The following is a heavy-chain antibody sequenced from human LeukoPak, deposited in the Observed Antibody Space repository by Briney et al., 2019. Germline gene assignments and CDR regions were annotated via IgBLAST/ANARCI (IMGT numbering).Heavy chain of an antibody. CDR2: ISTNGDRT. D-gene: IGHD6-19*01. J-gene: IGHJ3*02. Sequence: GGSLRLSCAASGFTFSSYAMSWVRQTPGKGLEWVSAISTNGDRTFYTDSVRGRFTISRDNSRNTLYLQMNSLRAEDTAVYYCAKDALTGIAVAPDAFDIWGQGTMVTVSS. V-gene: IGHV3-23*01. CDR3: AKDALTGIAVAPDAFDI. CDR1: GFTFSSYA.